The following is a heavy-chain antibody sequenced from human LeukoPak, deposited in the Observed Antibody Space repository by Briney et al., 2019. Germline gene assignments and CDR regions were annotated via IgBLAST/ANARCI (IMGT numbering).Heavy chain of an antibody. D-gene: IGHD6-13*01. CDR1: GGTFTSYA. V-gene: IGHV1-69*05. J-gene: IGHJ6*03. CDR2: IIPIFGTA. CDR3: ARDVPYSSSWYYYYMDV. Sequence: SVKVSCKASGGTFTSYAISWVRQAPGQGLEWMGGIIPIFGTANYAQKFQGRVTITTDKSTSTAYMELSSLRSEDTAVYYCARDVPYSSSWYYYYMDVWGKGTTVTVSS.